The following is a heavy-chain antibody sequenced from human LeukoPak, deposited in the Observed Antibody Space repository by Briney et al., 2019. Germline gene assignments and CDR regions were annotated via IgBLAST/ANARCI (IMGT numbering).Heavy chain of an antibody. V-gene: IGHV1-69*04. CDR2: IIPIFGIA. D-gene: IGHD3-22*01. CDR1: GGTFSSYA. Sequence: SVKVSCEASGGTFSSYAISWVRQAPGQGLEWMGRIIPIFGIANYAQKFQGRVTITADKSTSTAYMELSSLRSEDTAVYYCAHEYYYDSSGYYGMDYWGQGTLVTVSS. J-gene: IGHJ4*02. CDR3: AHEYYYDSSGYYGMDY.